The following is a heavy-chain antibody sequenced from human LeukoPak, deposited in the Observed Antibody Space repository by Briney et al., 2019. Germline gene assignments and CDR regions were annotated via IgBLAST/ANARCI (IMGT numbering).Heavy chain of an antibody. D-gene: IGHD5-18*01. Sequence: PGGSLRLSCAASGFTFSSYGMHWVRQAPGKGQEWVAFIRYDGSNKYYADSVKGRFTISRDNSKNTLYLQMNSLRAEDTAVYYCAKRGTVHVVDTAMAGGLSFDYWGQGTPVTVSS. V-gene: IGHV3-30*02. J-gene: IGHJ4*02. CDR3: AKRGTVHVVDTAMAGGLSFDY. CDR1: GFTFSSYG. CDR2: IRYDGSNK.